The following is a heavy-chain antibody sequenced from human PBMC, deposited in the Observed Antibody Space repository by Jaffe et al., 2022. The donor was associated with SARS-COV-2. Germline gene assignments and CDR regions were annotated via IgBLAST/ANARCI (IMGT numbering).Heavy chain of an antibody. V-gene: IGHV4-39*02. CDR3: AREDSSGWLRVFDY. CDR1: GGSISSSSYY. J-gene: IGHJ4*02. D-gene: IGHD6-19*01. CDR2: IYYSGST. Sequence: QLQLQESGPGLVKPSETLSLTCTVSGGSISSSSYYWGWIRQPPGKGLEWIGSIYYSGSTYYNPSLKSRVTISVDTSKNQFSLKLSSVTAADTAVYYCAREDSSGWLRVFDYWGQGTLVTVSS.